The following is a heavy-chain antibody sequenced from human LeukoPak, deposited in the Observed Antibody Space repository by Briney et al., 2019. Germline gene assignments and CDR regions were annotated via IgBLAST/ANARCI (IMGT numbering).Heavy chain of an antibody. D-gene: IGHD3-10*01. CDR1: GLTFSSYG. CDR2: ISYDGSNK. CDR3: VKVAKYYYGSETYYFFEH. V-gene: IGHV3-30*18. J-gene: IGHJ4*02. Sequence: GGSLRLSCAASGLTFSSYGMHWVRQAPGKGLEWVAVISYDGSNKYYADSVKGRFTISRDNAKNSLDLQMNSLRVEDTGIYYCVKVAKYYYGSETYYFFEHWGQGTPVTASS.